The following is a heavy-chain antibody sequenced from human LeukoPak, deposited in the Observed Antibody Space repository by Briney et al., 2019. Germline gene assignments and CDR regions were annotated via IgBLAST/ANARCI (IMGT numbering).Heavy chain of an antibody. V-gene: IGHV4-34*01. CDR3: DIIADPYCRGPIFDY. J-gene: IGHJ4*02. CDR2: ITHGGAT. CDR1: GGSFNDYF. Sequence: TSETLSLTCAVYGGSFNDYFWTRIRQTPGRGLEWIGDITHGGATRYNPSLESRVTISQDTSKRQLYLRLSSVTAADTAVYYCDIIADPYCRGPIFDYWGQGTLATVSS. D-gene: IGHD6-19*01.